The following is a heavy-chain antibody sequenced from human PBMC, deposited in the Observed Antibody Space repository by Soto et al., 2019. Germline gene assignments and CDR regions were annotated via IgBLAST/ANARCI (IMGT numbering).Heavy chain of an antibody. J-gene: IGHJ4*02. CDR2: INAGNGNT. D-gene: IGHD2-15*01. V-gene: IGHV1-3*01. CDR3: ARDLGGWPDY. CDR1: GYTFTSYA. Sequence: GAPVKLSSKASGYTFTSYAMHWVRQAPGQRLEWMGWINAGNGNTKYSQKFQGRVTITRDTSASTAYMELSSLRSEDTAVYYCARDLGGWPDYWGQGTLVTVSS.